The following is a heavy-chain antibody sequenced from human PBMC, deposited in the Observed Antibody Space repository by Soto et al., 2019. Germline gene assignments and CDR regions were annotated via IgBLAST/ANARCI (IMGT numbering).Heavy chain of an antibody. CDR2: TSYDGNNK. Sequence: QLQLVESGGGVVQPGTSLRLSCTASGFMFKSYVMHWVRQAPGKGLEWVALTSYDGNNKYYGDSVKGRSTVSRDNSKNTLHLQMDRLRPEDTALYYCARWGTTGGFDLWGQGTLVSVYS. CDR3: ARWGTTGGFDL. CDR1: GFMFKSYV. D-gene: IGHD3-16*01. V-gene: IGHV3-30*19. J-gene: IGHJ4*02.